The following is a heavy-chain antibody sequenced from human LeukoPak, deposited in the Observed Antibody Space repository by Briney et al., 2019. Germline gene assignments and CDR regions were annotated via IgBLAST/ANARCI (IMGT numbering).Heavy chain of an antibody. CDR1: GFTFSSYA. CDR3: AKVWEAYCGGDCFSPFDY. D-gene: IGHD2-21*02. V-gene: IGHV3-23*01. CDR2: ISGSGGST. Sequence: PGGSLRLSCAASGFTFSSYAMSWVRQAPGKGLEWVSAISGSGGSTYYADSVKGRFTISRDNSKNTLYLQMNSLRAEDTAVYYCAKVWEAYCGGDCFSPFDYWGQGTLVTVSS. J-gene: IGHJ4*02.